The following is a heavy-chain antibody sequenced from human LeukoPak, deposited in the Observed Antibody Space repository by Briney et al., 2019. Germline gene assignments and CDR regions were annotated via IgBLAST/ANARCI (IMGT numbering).Heavy chain of an antibody. CDR1: GFTVSSNY. CDR3: ATLGYCSRTSCYNPHHFDY. V-gene: IGHV3-9*01. J-gene: IGHJ4*02. CDR2: ISWNSGSI. Sequence: PGGSLRLSCAASGFTVSSNYMSWVRQAPGKGLEWVSGISWNSGSIGYADSVKGRFTISRDNAKNSLYLQMNSLRAEDTAVYYCATLGYCSRTSCYNPHHFDYWGQGTLVTVSS. D-gene: IGHD2-2*02.